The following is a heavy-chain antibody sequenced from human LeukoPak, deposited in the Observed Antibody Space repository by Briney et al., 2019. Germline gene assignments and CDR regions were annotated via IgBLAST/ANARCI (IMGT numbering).Heavy chain of an antibody. Sequence: AASVKVSCKASGYTFTSYGISWVRQAPGQGLEWMGWISAYNGNTNYAQKLQGRVTMTTDTSTSTAYMELRSLRSDDTAVYYCARHRQITMVRGVIIPFDYWGQGTLVTVSS. J-gene: IGHJ4*02. CDR3: ARHRQITMVRGVIIPFDY. D-gene: IGHD3-10*01. CDR2: ISAYNGNT. V-gene: IGHV1-18*04. CDR1: GYTFTSYG.